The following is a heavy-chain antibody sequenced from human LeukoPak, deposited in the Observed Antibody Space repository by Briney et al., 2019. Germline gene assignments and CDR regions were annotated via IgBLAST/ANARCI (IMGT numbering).Heavy chain of an antibody. CDR3: AKAPHGFGYRIYFDY. Sequence: GGSLRLSCAASGFTFSSYAMSWVRQAPGKGLEWVSAISGSGGSTYYADSVKGRFTISRDNSKNTLYLQMNSLRAEDTAVYYCAKAPHGFGYRIYFDYWGQGTLVTVSS. V-gene: IGHV3-23*01. J-gene: IGHJ4*02. CDR1: GFTFSSYA. D-gene: IGHD1-14*01. CDR2: ISGSGGST.